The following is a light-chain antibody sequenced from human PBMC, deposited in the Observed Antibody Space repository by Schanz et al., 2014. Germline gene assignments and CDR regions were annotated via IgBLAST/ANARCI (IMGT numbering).Light chain of an antibody. CDR1: SSDVGTYNY. J-gene: IGLJ2*01. CDR3: SSYSSSSTLVV. Sequence: QSALTQPASVSGSPGQSITISCTGTSSDVGTYNYVSWYQHHPGKAPKLMIYDVTNRPSGVSSRFSGSKSGHTASLTISGLQAEDEADYYCSSYSSSSTLVVFGGGTKLTVL. V-gene: IGLV2-14*03. CDR2: DVT.